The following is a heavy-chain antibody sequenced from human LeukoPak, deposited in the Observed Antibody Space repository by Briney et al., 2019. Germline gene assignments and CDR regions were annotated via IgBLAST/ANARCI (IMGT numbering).Heavy chain of an antibody. D-gene: IGHD4-17*01. CDR2: IYTSGST. CDR3: ARSQTTGGRSRVYYYYGMDV. Sequence: NPSQTLSLTCTVSGGSISSGSYYWSWIRQPAGKGLEWIGRIYTSGSTNYNPSLKSRVTISVDTSKNQFSLKLSSVTAADTAVYYCARSQTTGGRSRVYYYYGMDVWGQGTTVTVSS. J-gene: IGHJ6*02. V-gene: IGHV4-61*02. CDR1: GGSISSGSYY.